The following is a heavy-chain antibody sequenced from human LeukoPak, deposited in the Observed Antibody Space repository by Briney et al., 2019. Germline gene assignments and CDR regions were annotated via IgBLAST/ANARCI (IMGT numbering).Heavy chain of an antibody. V-gene: IGHV4-34*01. CDR1: GVFVSDYY. CDR3: ARIRCGRGQARCYNH. J-gene: IGHJ5*02. CDR2: VSPGGYT. D-gene: IGHD2-21*01. Sequence: PSETLSLTCAASGVFVSDYYWSWIRQSPEKGLEWIGEVSPGGYTTYNPSLRSRVIISEDTSENQLSLNVTSVTAADTALYYCARIRCGRGQARCYNHWAQGSLVTVSS.